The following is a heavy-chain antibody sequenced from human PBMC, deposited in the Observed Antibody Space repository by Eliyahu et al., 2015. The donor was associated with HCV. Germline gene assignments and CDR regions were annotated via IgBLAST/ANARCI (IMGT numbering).Heavy chain of an antibody. CDR3: ARGVGTAMDLPSDH. CDR2: ASPYNGNT. Sequence: QVELEQSGAEVKKPGASVKVSCKASGYTFTSHGIAWVRQAPGQGLEWMGWASPYNGNTNYAHKFRGRVTMTTDTSTNIAFMELRSLTSDDTAVYYCARGVGTAMDLPSDHWGQGTLITVS. J-gene: IGHJ4*02. CDR1: GYTFTSHG. D-gene: IGHD5-18*01. V-gene: IGHV1-18*01.